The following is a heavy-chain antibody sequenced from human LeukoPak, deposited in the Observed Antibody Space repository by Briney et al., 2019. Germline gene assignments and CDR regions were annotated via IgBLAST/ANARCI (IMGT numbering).Heavy chain of an antibody. J-gene: IGHJ4*02. V-gene: IGHV1-2*04. CDR3: ATGSHWITITGTTTAFDY. D-gene: IGHD1-7*01. Sequence: ASVKVSCKASGYTFTGYYMHWVRQAPGQGLEWMGWINPNSGGTNYAQKFQGWVTMTRDTSISTAYMELSSLRSEDTAVYYCATGSHWITITGTTTAFDYWGQGTLVTVSS. CDR1: GYTFTGYY. CDR2: INPNSGGT.